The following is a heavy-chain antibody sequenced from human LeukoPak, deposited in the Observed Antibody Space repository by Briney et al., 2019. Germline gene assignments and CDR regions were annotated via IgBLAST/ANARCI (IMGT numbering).Heavy chain of an antibody. CDR1: GGSISSYY. V-gene: IGHV4-59*01. CDR2: IYYSGST. Sequence: SETLSLTCTVSGGSISSYYWSWIRQPPGKGLEWIGYIYYSGSTNYNPSLKSRVTISVDTSKNQFSLKLSSVTAADTAVYYCARERSYSSPIDYWGQGTLVTVSS. J-gene: IGHJ4*02. CDR3: ARERSYSSPIDY. D-gene: IGHD6-13*01.